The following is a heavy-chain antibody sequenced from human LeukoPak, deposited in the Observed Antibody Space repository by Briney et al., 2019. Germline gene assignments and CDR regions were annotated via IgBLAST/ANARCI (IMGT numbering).Heavy chain of an antibody. J-gene: IGHJ5*02. CDR1: GGSISSYY. D-gene: IGHD6-19*01. CDR3: ARVAGWSWFDL. CDR2: IYTSGST. Sequence: SDTLSLTCNVSGGSISSYYWSWLRQPAGRGLEWIGRIYTSGSTNYNPSLKSRVTMSVDTSKNQFSLKLSSVTAADTAVYYCARVAGWSWFDLWGQGTLVTVSS. V-gene: IGHV4-4*07.